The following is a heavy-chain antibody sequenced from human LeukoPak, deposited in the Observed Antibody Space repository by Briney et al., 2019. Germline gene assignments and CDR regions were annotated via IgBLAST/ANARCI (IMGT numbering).Heavy chain of an antibody. CDR3: ARSSGSYIFDY. D-gene: IGHD3-10*01. CDR1: GFTFSNAW. CDR2: IKSKTDGGTT. V-gene: IGHV3-15*01. J-gene: IGHJ4*02. Sequence: GGSLRLSCAASGFTFSNAWMSWVRQAPGKGLEWVGRIKSKTDGGTTDYAAPVKGRFTISRDDSKNTLYLQMNSLRAEDTAVYYCARSSGSYIFDYWGQGTLVTVSS.